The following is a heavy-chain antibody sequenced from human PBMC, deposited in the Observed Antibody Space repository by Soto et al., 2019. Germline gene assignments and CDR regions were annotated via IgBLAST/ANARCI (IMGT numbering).Heavy chain of an antibody. CDR2: IYYSGAT. CDR3: ARYYDTSNRPYFHH. Sequence: SETLSLTCAVSGGSISSTTYYWAWIRQPPGKGLEWVATIYYSGATYYNPSLKSRLTISVDTSKNQFSLRLSSVTAADTAMYYCARYYDTSNRPYFHHWGQGTRVTVSS. D-gene: IGHD3-22*01. CDR1: GGSISSTTYY. V-gene: IGHV4-39*01. J-gene: IGHJ1*01.